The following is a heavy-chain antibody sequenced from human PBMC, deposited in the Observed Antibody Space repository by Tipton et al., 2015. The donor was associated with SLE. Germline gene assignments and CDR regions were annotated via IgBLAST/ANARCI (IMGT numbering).Heavy chain of an antibody. V-gene: IGHV3-23*01. CDR2: LSGSGRST. CDR3: AKFRSVVKENYYMDV. Sequence: SLRLSCAASGFTFSTYAMSWVRQAPGEGLEWVSGLSGSGRSTWYADSVKDRYTISRDNSKNTVFLQLNSLRAEDTAVYFCAKFRSVVKENYYMDVGGKGTTVTVPS. CDR1: GFTFSTYA. D-gene: IGHD4-23*01. J-gene: IGHJ6*03.